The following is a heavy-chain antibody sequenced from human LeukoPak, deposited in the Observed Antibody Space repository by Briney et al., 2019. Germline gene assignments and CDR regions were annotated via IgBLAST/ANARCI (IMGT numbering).Heavy chain of an antibody. CDR1: GGSFSGYY. Sequence: SETLSLTCAVYGGSFSGYYWSWIRQPPGKGLEWIGEINHSGSTNYNPSLKSRVTISVDTSKNQLSLKLSSVTAADTAVYYCARMYSSTGYNWFDPWGQGTLVTVSS. CDR3: ARMYSSTGYNWFDP. J-gene: IGHJ5*02. D-gene: IGHD6-13*01. CDR2: INHSGST. V-gene: IGHV4-34*01.